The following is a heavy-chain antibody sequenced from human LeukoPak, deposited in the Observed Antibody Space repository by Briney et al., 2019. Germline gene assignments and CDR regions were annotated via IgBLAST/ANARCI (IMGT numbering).Heavy chain of an antibody. CDR1: GFIFNTNG. J-gene: IGHJ4*02. Sequence: GGSLRLSCAISGFIFNTNGVNWVRQSPGKGLEWLATIAGGDESTYYADSVKGRFAISRDNSKNTVFLHMNSLRVEDTAVYCCARGVYWSLDYWGQGTPVTVSS. D-gene: IGHD1-1*01. V-gene: IGHV3-23*01. CDR3: ARGVYWSLDY. CDR2: IAGGDEST.